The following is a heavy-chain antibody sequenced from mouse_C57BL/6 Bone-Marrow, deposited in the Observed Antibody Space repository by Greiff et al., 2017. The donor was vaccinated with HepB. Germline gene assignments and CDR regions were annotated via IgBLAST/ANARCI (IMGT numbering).Heavy chain of an antibody. V-gene: IGHV1-15*01. Sequence: QVQLQQSGAELVRPGASVTLSCKASGYTFTDYEMHWVKQTPVHGLEWIGAIDPETGGTAYNQKFKGKAILTADKSSSTAYMELRSLPSEDSAVYYCTRDYDDDGEYAMDYWGQGTSVTVSS. J-gene: IGHJ4*01. CDR2: IDPETGGT. D-gene: IGHD2-4*01. CDR3: TRDYDDDGEYAMDY. CDR1: GYTFTDYE.